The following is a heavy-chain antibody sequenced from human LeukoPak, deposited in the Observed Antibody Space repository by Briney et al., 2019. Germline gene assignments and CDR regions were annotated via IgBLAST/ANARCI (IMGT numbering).Heavy chain of an antibody. CDR2: TYYKSKWYN. CDR1: GDSVSSNSAA. J-gene: IGHJ3*02. Sequence: SQTLSLTCAISGDSVSSNSAAWIWIRQSPSRGLEWLGRTYYKSKWYNDYAVSVKSRIIINPDTSKNQFSLQLNSVTPEDTAVYYCAGGTGSSDAFDIWGQGTMVTVSS. V-gene: IGHV6-1*01. D-gene: IGHD1-26*01. CDR3: AGGTGSSDAFDI.